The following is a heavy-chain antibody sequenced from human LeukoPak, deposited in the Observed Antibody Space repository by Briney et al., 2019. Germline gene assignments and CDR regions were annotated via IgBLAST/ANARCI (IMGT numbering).Heavy chain of an antibody. CDR2: IKARRAGGTT. J-gene: IGHJ5*02. CDR3: TRGHYGP. Sequence: GESLRLSCAASGFTFSDDWMNWVRQAPGKGPEWVGHIKARRAGGTTEYAAPVGGRFTISRDDSRSILYLQMNNLKTEDTALYHCTRGHYGPWGLGTLVTASS. V-gene: IGHV3-15*01. D-gene: IGHD3-10*01. CDR1: GFTFSDDW.